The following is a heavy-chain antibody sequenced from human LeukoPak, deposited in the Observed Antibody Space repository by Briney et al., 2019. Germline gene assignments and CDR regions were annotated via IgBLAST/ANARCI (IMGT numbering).Heavy chain of an antibody. D-gene: IGHD6-13*01. Sequence: SGTLSLTCAVSGGSISSSNWWSWVRQPPGKGLEWIGEIYYSGSTIYNPSLKSRVTISVDKSKNQFSLKLSSVTAADTAVYYCARDRRYSSSWSHAFDIWGQGTMVTVSS. CDR3: ARDRRYSSSWSHAFDI. CDR2: IYYSGST. CDR1: GGSISSSNW. J-gene: IGHJ3*02. V-gene: IGHV4-4*02.